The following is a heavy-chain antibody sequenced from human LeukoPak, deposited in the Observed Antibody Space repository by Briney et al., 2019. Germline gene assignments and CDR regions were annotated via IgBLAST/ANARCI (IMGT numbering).Heavy chain of an antibody. CDR1: GGSISSYY. D-gene: IGHD2-2*01. CDR3: ARFRDIVVVPAAIRAFDI. J-gene: IGHJ3*02. V-gene: IGHV4-4*07. Sequence: SETLSLTCTVSGGSISSYYWSWIRQPAGKGLEWIGRIYTSGSTYYNPSLKSRVTISVDRSKNQFSLKLSSVTAADTAVYYCARFRDIVVVPAAIRAFDIWGQGTMVTVSS. CDR2: IYTSGST.